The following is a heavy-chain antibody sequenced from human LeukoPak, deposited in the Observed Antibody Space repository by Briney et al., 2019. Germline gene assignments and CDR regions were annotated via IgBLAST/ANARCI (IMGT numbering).Heavy chain of an antibody. CDR3: ASHGTTVKWAYNWFDP. CDR1: GYTFTGYY. V-gene: IGHV1-2*02. Sequence: ASVKVSSKASGYTFTGYYMHWVRQAPGQGLEWMGWINPNSGGTNYAQKFQGRVTMTRDTSISTAYMELSRLRSDDTAVYYCASHGTTVKWAYNWFDPWGQGTLVTVSP. D-gene: IGHD4-11*01. J-gene: IGHJ5*02. CDR2: INPNSGGT.